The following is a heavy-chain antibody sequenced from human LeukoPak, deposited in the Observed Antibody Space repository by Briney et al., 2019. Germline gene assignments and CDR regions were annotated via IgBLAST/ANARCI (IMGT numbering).Heavy chain of an antibody. Sequence: GGSLRLSCAASGCTFSSYSMNWVRQAPGKGLEWVSYITGNSYTIDYADSVKGRFTISRDNANNSLCLQMNSLRGEDTAVYYCARLARGVYGMDVWGQGTTVTVSS. CDR3: ARLARGVYGMDV. D-gene: IGHD3-10*01. CDR1: GCTFSSYS. J-gene: IGHJ6*02. V-gene: IGHV3-48*01. CDR2: ITGNSYTI.